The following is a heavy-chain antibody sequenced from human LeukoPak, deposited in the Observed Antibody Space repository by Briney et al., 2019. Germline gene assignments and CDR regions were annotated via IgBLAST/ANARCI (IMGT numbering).Heavy chain of an antibody. CDR3: ARDHNYAFDI. CDR2: VCGGTI. Sequence: PGGSLRLSCAASGFTFSSYSMKWVRQAPGKGLEWIAYVCGGTIYYADSVKGRFTVSRDNGKNSLYLEMSSLRAEDTAVYYCARDHNYAFDIWGQGTMVTVSS. V-gene: IGHV3-48*01. J-gene: IGHJ3*02. CDR1: GFTFSSYS. D-gene: IGHD1-1*01.